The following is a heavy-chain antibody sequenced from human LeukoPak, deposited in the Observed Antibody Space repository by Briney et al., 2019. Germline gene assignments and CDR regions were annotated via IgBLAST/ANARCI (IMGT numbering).Heavy chain of an antibody. CDR1: GFTFSSYA. V-gene: IGHV3-21*01. Sequence: GGSLRLSCAASGFTFSSYAMSWVRQAPGKGLEWVSSISSSSSYIYYADTVKGRFTISRDNAKNSLYLQMNSLRAEDTAVYYCARDGYSSSRPDYWGQGTLVTVSS. CDR3: ARDGYSSSRPDY. CDR2: ISSSSSYI. J-gene: IGHJ4*02. D-gene: IGHD6-6*01.